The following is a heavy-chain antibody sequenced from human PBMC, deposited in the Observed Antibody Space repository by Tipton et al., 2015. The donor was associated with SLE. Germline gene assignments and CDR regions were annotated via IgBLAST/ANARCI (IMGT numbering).Heavy chain of an antibody. CDR2: INYSGTT. D-gene: IGHD2-21*01. CDR1: GGSINNYY. CDR3: GRAIGVHYFHV. V-gene: IGHV4-59*12. Sequence: TLSLTCTVSGGSINNYYWGWIRQPPGEGLELIGNINYSGTTYYNPSLKTRVTISVDASKTQFSLRLTSVTAADTAVYYCGRAIGVHYFHVWGQGTLVTVSS. J-gene: IGHJ4*02.